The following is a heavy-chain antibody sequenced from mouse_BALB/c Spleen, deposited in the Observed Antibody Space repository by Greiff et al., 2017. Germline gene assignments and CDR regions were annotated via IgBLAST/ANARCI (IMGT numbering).Heavy chain of an antibody. Sequence: VKLMESGPELVKPGASVKISCKASGYAFSSSWMNWVKQRPGQGLEWIGRIYPGDGDTNYNGKFKGKATLTADKSSSTAYMQLSSLTSVDSAVYFCARSNFYAMDYWGQGTSVTVSS. CDR3: ARSNFYAMDY. V-gene: IGHV1-82*01. J-gene: IGHJ4*01. CDR1: GYAFSSSW. CDR2: IYPGDGDT.